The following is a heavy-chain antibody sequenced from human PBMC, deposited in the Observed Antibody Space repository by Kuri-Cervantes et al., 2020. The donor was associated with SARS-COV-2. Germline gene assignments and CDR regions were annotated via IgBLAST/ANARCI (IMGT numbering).Heavy chain of an antibody. V-gene: IGHV1-2*04. Sequence: ASVKVSCKASEYTFSSYYMYWVRQAPGHGLEWMGWINPNSGGTNYAQNFQGWVTMTRDTSISTAYMELSRLRSDDTAVYYCARGMVRGIILYYYYAMDVWGQGTTVTVSS. J-gene: IGHJ6*02. CDR2: INPNSGGT. CDR3: ARGMVRGIILYYYYAMDV. D-gene: IGHD3-10*01. CDR1: EYTFSSYY.